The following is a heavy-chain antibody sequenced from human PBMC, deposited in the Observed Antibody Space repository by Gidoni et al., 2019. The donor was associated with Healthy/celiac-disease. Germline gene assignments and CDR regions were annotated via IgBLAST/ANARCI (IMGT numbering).Heavy chain of an antibody. J-gene: IGHJ4*02. CDR2: IYWNDDK. V-gene: IGHV2-5*01. D-gene: IGHD3-3*01. Sequence: PPGKALEWLALIYWNDDKRYSPSLKSRLTITKDTSKNQVVLTMTNMDPVDTATYYCAHSSHGRGRNVDLFDYWGQGTLVTVSS. CDR3: AHSSHGRGRNVDLFDY.